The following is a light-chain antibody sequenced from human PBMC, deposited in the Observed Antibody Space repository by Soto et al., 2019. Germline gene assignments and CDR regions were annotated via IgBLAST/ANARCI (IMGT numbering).Light chain of an antibody. CDR1: QSVSSSY. J-gene: IGKJ4*01. CDR3: QQYGSSPPTT. Sequence: EIVLTQSPGTLSLSPWERATLSCRASQSVSSSYLAWYQQKPGQAPRLLIYGASSRATSIPDRFSGSGSGTDFTLTISRLEPEDFAVYYCQQYGSSPPTTFGGGTKVDIK. V-gene: IGKV3-20*01. CDR2: GAS.